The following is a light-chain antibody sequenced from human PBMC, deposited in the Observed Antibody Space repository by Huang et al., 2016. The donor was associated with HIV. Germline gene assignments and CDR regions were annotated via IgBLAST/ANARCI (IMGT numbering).Light chain of an antibody. Sequence: EVLLTQSPATLSVSPGERATLSCRASQSVSTNLDWYQQKPGQAPRLLIYGASTRATGVPARFSGSGSGTEFTLTISSRQSEDSAVYYCQQYNSWPPLFTFGPGTKVDIK. CDR3: QQYNSWPPLFT. J-gene: IGKJ3*01. CDR1: QSVSTN. V-gene: IGKV3-15*01. CDR2: GAS.